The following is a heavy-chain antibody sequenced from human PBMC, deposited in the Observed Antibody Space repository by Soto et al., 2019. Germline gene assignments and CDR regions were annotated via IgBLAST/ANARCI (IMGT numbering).Heavy chain of an antibody. CDR2: ISNDGNHE. CDR1: GFTFSAFG. J-gene: IGHJ4*02. Sequence: QVQLVESGGGVVQPGRSLRRSCAASGFTFSAFGMHWVRQAPGKGLEWVAVISNDGNHEYYADSVKGRFSISRDNSKNTFYLQMNSLSSEDTAVYFCAKTITTFGGSSTGRGALLDYWGQGILVTVSS. V-gene: IGHV3-30*18. D-gene: IGHD3-3*01. CDR3: AKTITTFGGSSTGRGALLDY.